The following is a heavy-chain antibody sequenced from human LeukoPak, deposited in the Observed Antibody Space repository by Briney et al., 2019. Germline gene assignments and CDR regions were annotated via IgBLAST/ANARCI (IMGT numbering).Heavy chain of an antibody. J-gene: IGHJ4*02. CDR3: AGPRIDYVWGSYRYGYYFDY. Sequence: PGGSLRLSCAASGFTVSSNYMSWVRQAPGKGLEWVSVIYSGGSTYYADSVKGRFTISRDNSKNTLYLQMNSLRAEDTAVYYCAGPRIDYVWGSYRYGYYFDYWGQGTLVTVSS. CDR2: IYSGGST. D-gene: IGHD3-16*02. CDR1: GFTVSSNY. V-gene: IGHV3-66*04.